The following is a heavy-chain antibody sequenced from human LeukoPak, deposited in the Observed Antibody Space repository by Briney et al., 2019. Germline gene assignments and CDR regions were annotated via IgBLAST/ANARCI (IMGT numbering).Heavy chain of an antibody. V-gene: IGHV4-59*08. CDR3: ARHHDGGPKLRLDF. Sequence: PSETLSLTCRVSVASVSNYYWSWIRQSPGKGLEWIGFFHYSGSTNYNPSLNSRVTTSIDTSMNQLSLTLVSVTAADTAVYFCARHHDGGPKLRLDFWGLGVLVTVSS. CDR1: VASVSNYY. J-gene: IGHJ4*02. D-gene: IGHD2-15*01. CDR2: FHYSGST.